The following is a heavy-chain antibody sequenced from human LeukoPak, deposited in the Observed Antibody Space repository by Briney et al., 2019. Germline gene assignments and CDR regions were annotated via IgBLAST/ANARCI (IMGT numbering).Heavy chain of an antibody. CDR2: IYPGDSDT. Sequence: GESLRISCKGSGYNFTTYWIGWVRQMPGKGLEWMGIIYPGDSDTRYSPSFQGQVTISADKSISTAYLQWSSLKASDTAMYYCARQTQLVLNYWGQGTLVTVSS. V-gene: IGHV5-51*01. D-gene: IGHD6-6*01. CDR3: ARQTQLVLNY. CDR1: GYNFTTYW. J-gene: IGHJ4*02.